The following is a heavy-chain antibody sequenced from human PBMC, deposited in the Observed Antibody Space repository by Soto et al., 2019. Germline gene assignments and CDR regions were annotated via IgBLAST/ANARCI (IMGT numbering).Heavy chain of an antibody. V-gene: IGHV1-18*01. CDR2: ISAYNGNQ. CDR3: ARDMTIFGVVSGWFDP. D-gene: IGHD3-3*01. CDR1: GSTLTSYG. Sequence: QVQLVQSGAEVKKPGASVKFSSKAPGSTLTSYGISWGRQAPGQGLGGMGWISAYNGNQNYEQKLQGRVTMTTDTSTSTAYMELRSLRSDDTAVYYCARDMTIFGVVSGWFDPWGQGTLVTVSS. J-gene: IGHJ5*02.